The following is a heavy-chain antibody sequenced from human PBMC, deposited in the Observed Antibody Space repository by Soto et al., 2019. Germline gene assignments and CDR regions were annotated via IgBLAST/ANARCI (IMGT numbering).Heavy chain of an antibody. CDR1: GFTFSNAW. CDR2: IKSKTDGGTT. CDR3: NTATTVVTFGDHY. J-gene: IGHJ4*02. D-gene: IGHD4-17*01. V-gene: IGHV3-15*07. Sequence: PGGSLRLSCAASGFTFSNAWLHWVRQVPGKGLEWVGRIKSKTDGGTTDYAAPVKGRFTISRDDSKNTLFLQMNSLEIEDTAVFYRNTATTVVTFGDHYWGQGTLVTVSS.